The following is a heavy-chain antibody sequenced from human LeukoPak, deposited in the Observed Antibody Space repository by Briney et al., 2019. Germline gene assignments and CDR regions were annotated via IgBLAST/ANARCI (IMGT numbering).Heavy chain of an antibody. V-gene: IGHV4-59*08. CDR1: GGSISSYY. J-gene: IGHJ4*02. Sequence: SETLSLTCTVSGGSISSYYWSWIQQPPGKGLEWIGYIYYSGSTNYNLSLKSRVTISVDTSKNQFSLKLSSVTAADTAVYYCARQNDYYDSSGYSPWDYWGQGTLVTVSS. CDR3: ARQNDYYDSSGYSPWDY. CDR2: IYYSGST. D-gene: IGHD3-22*01.